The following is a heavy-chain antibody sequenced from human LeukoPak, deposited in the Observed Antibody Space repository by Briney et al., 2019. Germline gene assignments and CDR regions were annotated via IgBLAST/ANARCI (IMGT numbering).Heavy chain of an antibody. J-gene: IGHJ4*01. D-gene: IGHD3-10*01. CDR3: ARYCGSENYCISY. CDR2: INHSGTI. V-gene: IGHV4-34*01. CDR1: GASFSVNN. Sequence: SETLSLTCAVYGASFSVNNWIWIRQPPGRGLEWIGEINHSGTITYKPSLKSRLTISADTSKNQFSLKLSSVTAADTAVYYCARYCGSENYCISYWGQGTLVTVSS.